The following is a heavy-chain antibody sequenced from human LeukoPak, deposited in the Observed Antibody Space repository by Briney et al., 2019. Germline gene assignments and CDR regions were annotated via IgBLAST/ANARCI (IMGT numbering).Heavy chain of an antibody. CDR2: IYYSGST. J-gene: IGHJ3*02. CDR1: GGSISSYY. CDR3: ATLTYYYGSGSYTDAFDI. V-gene: IGHV4-59*01. D-gene: IGHD3-10*01. Sequence: SETLSLTCTVPGGSISSYYWSWIRQPPGKGLEWIGYIYYSGSTNYNPSLKSRVTISVDTSKNQFSLKLSSVTAADTAVYYCATLTYYYGSGSYTDAFDIWGQGTMVTVSS.